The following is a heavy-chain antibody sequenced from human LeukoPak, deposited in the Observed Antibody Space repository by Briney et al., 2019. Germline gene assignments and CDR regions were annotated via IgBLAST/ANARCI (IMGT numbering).Heavy chain of an antibody. J-gene: IGHJ5*02. CDR1: GGSISSYY. CDR3: ARDKAAAGNGWFDP. CDR2: IYYSWST. Sequence: SETLSLTCTVSGGSISSYYWSWIRQPPGKGLEWIGYIYYSWSTNYNPSLKSRVTISVDTSKNQFSLKLSSVTAADTAVYYCARDKAAAGNGWFDPWGQGTLVTVSS. V-gene: IGHV4-59*01. D-gene: IGHD6-13*01.